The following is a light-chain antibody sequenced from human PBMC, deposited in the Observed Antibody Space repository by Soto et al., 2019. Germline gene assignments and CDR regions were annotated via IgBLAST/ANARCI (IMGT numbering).Light chain of an antibody. J-gene: IGLJ1*01. CDR2: DVS. CDR1: NIDVGGYNY. CDR3: NSYRSTSARYV. Sequence: QSVLTQPSSVSGSPGQSITISCTGTNIDVGGYNYVSWYQQHPGKAPRLIISDVSNPPSGVSNRFSGSKSGNTASLTISGLQAEDEADYYCNSYRSTSARYVFGTGTKVTVL. V-gene: IGLV2-14*01.